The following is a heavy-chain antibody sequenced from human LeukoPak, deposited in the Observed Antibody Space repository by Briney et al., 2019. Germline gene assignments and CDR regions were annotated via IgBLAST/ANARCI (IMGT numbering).Heavy chain of an antibody. D-gene: IGHD3-3*01. Sequence: TSETLSLTCTVSGDSISSGGHFWSWIRQHPGKGLEWIGYINYSGSTYYNPSLKSRVTISVDTSQNQFSLKVSSVTAADTAVYYCARDEAIFGAGYYYGMDVWGQGTTVTVSS. V-gene: IGHV4-31*03. J-gene: IGHJ6*02. CDR2: INYSGST. CDR1: GDSISSGGHF. CDR3: ARDEAIFGAGYYYGMDV.